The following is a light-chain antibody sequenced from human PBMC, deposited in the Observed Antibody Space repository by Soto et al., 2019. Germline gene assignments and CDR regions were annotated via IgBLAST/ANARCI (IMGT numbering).Light chain of an antibody. CDR2: GAS. Sequence: EIVLTQSQATLSLCPGERATISGRASQSVSSTYLARYQQKPGQAPRLLIYGASSRATGIPDRFSGSGSGTDFTLTISRLEPEDFAVYYCQQYRTFGQGTKVDIK. V-gene: IGKV3-20*01. CDR1: QSVSSTY. J-gene: IGKJ1*01. CDR3: QQYRT.